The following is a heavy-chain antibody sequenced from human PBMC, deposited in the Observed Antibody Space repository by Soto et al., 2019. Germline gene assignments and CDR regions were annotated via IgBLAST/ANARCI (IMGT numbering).Heavy chain of an antibody. Sequence: QVQLVESGGGVVQPGRSLRLSCAASGFTFSSYGMHWVRQAPGKGLEWVAVISYDGSNKYYSDSVNARFTISGDNSKNTLYLQMNSLRAEDTAVYYCAKCGPMVRGPRGYFDYWGQGTLVTVSS. J-gene: IGHJ4*02. CDR1: GFTFSSYG. V-gene: IGHV3-30*18. CDR3: AKCGPMVRGPRGYFDY. CDR2: ISYDGSNK. D-gene: IGHD3-10*01.